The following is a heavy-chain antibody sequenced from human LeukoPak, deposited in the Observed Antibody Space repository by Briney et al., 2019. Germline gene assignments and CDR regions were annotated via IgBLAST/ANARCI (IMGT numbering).Heavy chain of an antibody. CDR3: AKDPSCSGGYCYFDY. D-gene: IGHD2-15*01. CDR1: GFTFSNYG. J-gene: IGHJ4*02. V-gene: IGHV3-23*01. CDR2: ISGSGGST. Sequence: GGSLRLSCAASGFTFSNYGMSWVRQAPGKGLEWASGISGSGGSTDFADSVKGRFSISRDNSKNTLYLHMNSLRAEDTAIYYCAKDPSCSGGYCYFDYWGQGTLVTVSS.